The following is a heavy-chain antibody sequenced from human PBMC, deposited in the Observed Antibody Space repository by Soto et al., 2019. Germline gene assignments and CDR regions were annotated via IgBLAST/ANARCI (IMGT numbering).Heavy chain of an antibody. CDR1: GYSFTSYW. J-gene: IGHJ3*02. V-gene: IGHV5-10-1*01. CDR3: ARHEVLGIGHDAFDI. Sequence: GESLKISCKGSGYSFTSYWISWVRQMPGKGLEWMGRIDPSDSYTNYSPSFQGHVTISADKSISTAYLQWSSLKASDTAMYYCARHEVLGIGHDAFDIWGQGTMVTVSS. CDR2: IDPSDSYT. D-gene: IGHD7-27*01.